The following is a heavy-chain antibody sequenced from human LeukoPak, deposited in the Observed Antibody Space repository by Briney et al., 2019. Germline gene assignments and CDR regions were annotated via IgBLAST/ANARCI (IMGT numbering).Heavy chain of an antibody. Sequence: SETLSLTCTVSGGSISISYWSWIRQPLGKGLEWIGYISNSGSTNYNPSLKSRVTISVDTSKNQFSLRLSSVTAADTAVYYCSRGGYIYGGHNWFDPWGQGTLVTVSS. CDR2: ISNSGST. CDR1: GGSISISY. D-gene: IGHD5-18*01. V-gene: IGHV4-59*01. J-gene: IGHJ5*02. CDR3: SRGGYIYGGHNWFDP.